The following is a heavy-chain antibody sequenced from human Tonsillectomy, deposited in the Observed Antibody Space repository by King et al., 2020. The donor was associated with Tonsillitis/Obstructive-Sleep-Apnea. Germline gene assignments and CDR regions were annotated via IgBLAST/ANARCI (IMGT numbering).Heavy chain of an antibody. CDR3: ARTSGYDFWSGYEYYYYYYYMDV. CDR1: VFTFDDYG. Sequence: QLVQSGGGVVRPGGSLRLSCAASVFTFDDYGMSWVRQAPGKGLEWVSGINWNGGSTGYADSVKGRFTFSRDNAKNSLYLQMNSLRAEDTALYYCARTSGYDFWSGYEYYYYYYYMDVWGKGTTVTVSS. D-gene: IGHD3-3*01. V-gene: IGHV3-20*04. J-gene: IGHJ6*03. CDR2: INWNGGST.